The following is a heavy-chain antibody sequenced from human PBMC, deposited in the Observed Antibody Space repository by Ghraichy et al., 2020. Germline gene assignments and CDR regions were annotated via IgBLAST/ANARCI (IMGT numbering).Heavy chain of an antibody. CDR1: GYTFTDYY. D-gene: IGHD6-13*01. CDR3: ARGGSIVAAGTRIDY. CDR2: INANSGGT. Sequence: ASLKVSCKTSGYTFTDYYMHWVRQAPGQGLEWVGWINANSGGTNYAQKFQGWVTITRDTSVSIAYMELSTFRSDDTAVYYCARGGSIVAAGTRIDYWGQGTLVTASS. V-gene: IGHV1-2*04. J-gene: IGHJ4*02.